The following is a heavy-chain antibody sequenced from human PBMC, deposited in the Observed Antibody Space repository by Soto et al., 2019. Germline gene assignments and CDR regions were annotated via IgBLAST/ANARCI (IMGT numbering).Heavy chain of an antibody. J-gene: IGHJ5*02. CDR2: ISAYNGNT. V-gene: IGHV1-18*01. CDR1: GYTFTSYG. Sequence: QVQLVQSGAEVKKPGASVKVSCKASGYTFTSYGISWVRQAPGQGLEWMGWISAYNGNTNYAQKLQGRVTMTTDKSTSTAYMELRSLRSDDTAVYYCAREARTVVPAANYNWFDPWGQGTLVTVSS. CDR3: AREARTVVPAANYNWFDP. D-gene: IGHD2-2*01.